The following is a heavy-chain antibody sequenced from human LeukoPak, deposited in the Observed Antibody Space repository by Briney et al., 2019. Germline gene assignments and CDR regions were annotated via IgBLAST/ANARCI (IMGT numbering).Heavy chain of an antibody. V-gene: IGHV3-30*03. J-gene: IGHJ4*02. Sequence: GGSLRLSCAASGFTFSSYAMSWVRQAPGKGLEWVAVISNNGSDTYYADSVKGRFTVSRDNSKNTLYLQMNSLRAEDTAVYYCARDCSSTSCYMTPGDYWGQGTLVTVSS. D-gene: IGHD2-2*02. CDR1: GFTFSSYA. CDR3: ARDCSSTSCYMTPGDY. CDR2: ISNNGSDT.